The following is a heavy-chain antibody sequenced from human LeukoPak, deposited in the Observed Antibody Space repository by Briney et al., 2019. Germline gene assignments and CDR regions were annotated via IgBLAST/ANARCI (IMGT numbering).Heavy chain of an antibody. CDR2: INPNSGGT. CDR1: GYTFTGYY. D-gene: IGHD5-12*01. CDR3: ARDAYSGYDPLFDY. Sequence: ASVKVSCKASGYTFTGYYMRWVRQAPGQGLEWMGWINPNSGGTNYAQKFQGRVTMTRDTSISTAYMELSRLRSDDTAVYYCARDAYSGYDPLFDYWGQGTLVTVSS. V-gene: IGHV1-2*02. J-gene: IGHJ4*02.